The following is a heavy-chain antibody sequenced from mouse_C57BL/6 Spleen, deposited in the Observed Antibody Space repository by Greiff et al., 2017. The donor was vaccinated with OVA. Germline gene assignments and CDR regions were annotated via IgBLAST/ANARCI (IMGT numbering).Heavy chain of an antibody. CDR2: IYPGDGDT. J-gene: IGHJ2*01. CDR3: ALGGAGY. CDR1: GYAFSSSW. D-gene: IGHD1-1*02. Sequence: VQLQQSGPELVKPGASVKISCKASGYAFSSSWMNWVKQRPGQGLEWIGRIYPGDGDTNYNGKFKGKATLTAEKSSSTAYMQLSSLPSEDSAVYFCALGGAGYWGQGTTLTVSS. V-gene: IGHV1-82*01.